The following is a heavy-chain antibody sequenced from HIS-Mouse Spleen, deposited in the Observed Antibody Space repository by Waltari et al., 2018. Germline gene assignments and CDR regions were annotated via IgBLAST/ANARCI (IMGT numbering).Heavy chain of an antibody. Sequence: EVQLVESGGGLVQRGRYLRLSCAASGLPFDDYAMHWVRQAPGKGLEWVSGISWNSGSIGYADSVKGRFTISRDNAKNSLYLQMNSLRAEDTALYYCAKDGRSLNYWGQGTLVTVSS. CDR3: AKDGRSLNY. CDR1: GLPFDDYA. J-gene: IGHJ4*02. V-gene: IGHV3-9*01. CDR2: ISWNSGSI.